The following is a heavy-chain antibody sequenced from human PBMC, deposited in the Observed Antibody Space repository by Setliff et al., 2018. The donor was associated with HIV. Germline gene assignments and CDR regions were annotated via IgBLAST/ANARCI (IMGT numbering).Heavy chain of an antibody. J-gene: IGHJ6*03. CDR1: GYTFTSNY. Sequence: ASVKVSCKASGYTFTSNYIHWVRQAPGQGPEWMGSINPSVGSTSSAQKFQGRVTMTRDTSTSTVYMELRSLRSEHTAVYFCARGTTATDYYYYMDVWGKGTSVTVSS. D-gene: IGHD4-17*01. CDR3: ARGTTATDYYYYMDV. V-gene: IGHV1-46*01. CDR2: INPSVGST.